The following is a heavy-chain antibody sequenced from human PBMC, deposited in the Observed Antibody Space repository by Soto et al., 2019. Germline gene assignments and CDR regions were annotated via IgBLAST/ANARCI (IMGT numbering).Heavy chain of an antibody. CDR1: GGSFRGYF. Sequence: SETLSLTCAVYGGSFRGYFWSWLRQPPGKGLEWIGEINHRGLTKYNPSLKSRVTISVDTSKNQFSLNLSSVTAADTAVYFCARGALLSSGNYGFFDFWGQGSLVTVSS. CDR2: INHRGLT. V-gene: IGHV4-34*01. CDR3: ARGALLSSGNYGFFDF. D-gene: IGHD4-4*01. J-gene: IGHJ4*02.